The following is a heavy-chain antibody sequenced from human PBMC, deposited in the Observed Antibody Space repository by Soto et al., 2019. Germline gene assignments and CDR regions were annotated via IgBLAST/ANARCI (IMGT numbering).Heavy chain of an antibody. V-gene: IGHV3-30-3*01. CDR1: GFTFSSYA. CDR3: ASPMDYYDSSGAFDI. J-gene: IGHJ3*02. CDR2: ISYDGSNK. Sequence: GGSLRLSCAASGFTFSSYAMHWVRQAPGKGLEWVAVISYDGSNKYYADSVKGRFTISRDNSKNTLYLQMNSLRAEDTAVYYCASPMDYYDSSGAFDIWGQGTMVTVSS. D-gene: IGHD3-22*01.